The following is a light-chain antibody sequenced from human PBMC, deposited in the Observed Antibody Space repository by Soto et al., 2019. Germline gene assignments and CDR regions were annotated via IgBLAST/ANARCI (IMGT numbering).Light chain of an antibody. V-gene: IGLV1-44*01. Sequence: QSVLTQPPSASGTPGQRVIISCSGTSSNLGSNTANWYQQFPGTAPKVLIYSNNDRPSRVPDRFSGCKSGTSASLAISELQSEDEADYYCAAWDDSLNGWVFGGGTKVTVL. CDR1: SSNLGSNT. CDR2: SNN. J-gene: IGLJ3*02. CDR3: AAWDDSLNGWV.